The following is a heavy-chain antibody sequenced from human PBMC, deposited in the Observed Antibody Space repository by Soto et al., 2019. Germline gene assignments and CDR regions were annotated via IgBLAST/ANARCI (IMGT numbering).Heavy chain of an antibody. J-gene: IGHJ5*02. D-gene: IGHD2-8*02. CDR3: ARHEGWTGPDQ. CDR2: IFHDGNT. V-gene: IGHV4-4*02. CDR1: GASIGSGGW. Sequence: SETLSLTCAVSGASIGSGGWWSWVRQPPGKGLERIAEIFHDGNTNYSPSLKSRVTISVDKSQNQFSLNVYSVTAADTAVYYCARHEGWTGPDQWGQGTLGTVSS.